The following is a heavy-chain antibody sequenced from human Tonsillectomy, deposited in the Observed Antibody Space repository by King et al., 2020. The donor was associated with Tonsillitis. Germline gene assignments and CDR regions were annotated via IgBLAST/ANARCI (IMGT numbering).Heavy chain of an antibody. V-gene: IGHV3-30-3*01. J-gene: IGHJ6*04. CDR1: GFTFNTYA. Sequence: VQLVESGGGVVQPGRSLRLSCAASGFTFNTYAMHWVRQAPGKGLEWVALISYDGSTKYYADSVKGRFTISRDNSKNTLYLQMNSLRAEDTAVYYCARGWCYYDSGEGHVMDVWGEGTRVTVSS. CDR2: ISYDGSTK. D-gene: IGHD3-10*01. CDR3: ARGWCYYDSGEGHVMDV.